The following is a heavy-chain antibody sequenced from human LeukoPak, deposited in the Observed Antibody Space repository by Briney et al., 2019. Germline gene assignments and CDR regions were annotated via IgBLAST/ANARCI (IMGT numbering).Heavy chain of an antibody. CDR3: ASLTMGSYYMDV. CDR1: GYSISSGYY. D-gene: IGHD3-16*01. CDR2: IYYSGST. J-gene: IGHJ6*03. Sequence: PSETLFLTCTVSGYSISSGYYWGWIRQPPGKGLEWIGTIYYSGSTYYNPSLKSRVTISVDTSKNQFSLKLSSVTAADTAVYYCASLTMGSYYMDVWGKGTTVTVSS. V-gene: IGHV4-38-2*02.